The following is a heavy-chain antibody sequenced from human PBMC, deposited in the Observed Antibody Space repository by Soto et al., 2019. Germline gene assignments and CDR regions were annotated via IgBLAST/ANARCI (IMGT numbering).Heavy chain of an antibody. Sequence: QLQLQESGPGLVKPSETLSLTCTVSGDSVDSVDYYWGWIRQPPGKGLEWIASIHYSGSTYYSPSLKSRATISGDTSKSQFSLTLSSVTAADTAVYYCARHTVAANTDFDHWGQGTLVTVSS. V-gene: IGHV4-39*01. D-gene: IGHD6-25*01. CDR1: GDSVDSVDYY. J-gene: IGHJ4*02. CDR2: IHYSGST. CDR3: ARHTVAANTDFDH.